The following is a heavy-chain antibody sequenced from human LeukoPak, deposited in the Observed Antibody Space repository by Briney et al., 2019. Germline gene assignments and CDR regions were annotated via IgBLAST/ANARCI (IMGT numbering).Heavy chain of an antibody. CDR2: TSYDGSNK. D-gene: IGHD3-22*01. J-gene: IGHJ4*02. CDR1: GFTFSSYA. Sequence: GGSLRLSCAASGFTFSSYAMHWVRQAPGKGLEWVAVTSYDGSNKYYADSVKGRFTISRDNSKNTLYLQMNSLRAEDTAVYYCSRASSTYYYSSGPTHPYFDYWGQGTLVTVSS. CDR3: SRASSTYYYSSGPTHPYFDY. V-gene: IGHV3-30-3*01.